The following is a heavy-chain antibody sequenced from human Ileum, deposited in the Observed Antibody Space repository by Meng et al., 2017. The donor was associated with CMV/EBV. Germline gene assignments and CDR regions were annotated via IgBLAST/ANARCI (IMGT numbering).Heavy chain of an antibody. Sequence: GESLKISCTTFGFTFSASAMHWVRQAPGKGLEWVGRVRGKANRYATTYAASVKGRFTISRDDSKTTAYLEMHNLKTEDTAVYYCTPLYDFWSNHNVDWFDPWGQGTMVTVSS. J-gene: IGHJ5*02. CDR3: TPLYDFWSNHNVDWFDP. D-gene: IGHD3-3*01. CDR2: VRGKANRYAT. V-gene: IGHV3-73*01. CDR1: GFTFSASA.